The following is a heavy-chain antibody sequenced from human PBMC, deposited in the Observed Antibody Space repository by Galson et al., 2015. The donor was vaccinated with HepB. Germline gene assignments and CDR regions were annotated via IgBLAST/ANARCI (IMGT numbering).Heavy chain of an antibody. CDR1: GGTFSSYT. D-gene: IGHD3-3*01. V-gene: IGHV1-69*02. J-gene: IGHJ5*02. CDR3: ARAPITIFGVGNWFDP. CDR2: IIPILGIA. Sequence: SVKVSCKASGGTFSSYTISWVRQAPGQGLEWMGRIIPILGIANYAQKFQGRVTITADKSTSTAYMELSSLRSEDTAVYYCARAPITIFGVGNWFDPWGQGTLVTVSS.